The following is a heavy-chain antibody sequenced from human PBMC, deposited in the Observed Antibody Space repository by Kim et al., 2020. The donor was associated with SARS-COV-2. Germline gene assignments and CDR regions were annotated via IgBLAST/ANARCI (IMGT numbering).Heavy chain of an antibody. V-gene: IGHV3-23*01. CDR2: ISGSGGST. Sequence: GGSLRLSCAASGFTFSSYAMSWVRQAPGKGLEWVSAISGSGGSTYYADSVKGRFTISRDNSKNTLYLQMNSLRAEDTAVYYCAKEFQDIVVVPAALIASWLTTYYYYGMDVWGQGTTVTVSS. CDR3: AKEFQDIVVVPAALIASWLTTYYYYGMDV. J-gene: IGHJ6*02. CDR1: GFTFSSYA. D-gene: IGHD2-2*01.